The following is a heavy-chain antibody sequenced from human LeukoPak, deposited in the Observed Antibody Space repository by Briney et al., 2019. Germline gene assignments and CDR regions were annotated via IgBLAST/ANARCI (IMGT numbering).Heavy chain of an antibody. CDR3: ARTLVTIFGVVIIPDGFDM. V-gene: IGHV1-18*01. CDR1: GYTFTSYG. Sequence: ASVKVSCKASGYTFTSYGISWVRQAPGQGLEWMGWISAYNGNTNYAQKLQGRVTMTTDTSTSTAYMELRSLRSDDTAVYYCARTLVTIFGVVIIPDGFDMWGQGTMVIVSS. J-gene: IGHJ3*02. D-gene: IGHD3-3*01. CDR2: ISAYNGNT.